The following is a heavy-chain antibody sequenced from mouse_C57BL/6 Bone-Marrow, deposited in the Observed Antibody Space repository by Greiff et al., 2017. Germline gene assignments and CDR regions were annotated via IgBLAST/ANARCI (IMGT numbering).Heavy chain of an antibody. J-gene: IGHJ2*01. Sequence: QVQLQQSDAELVKPGASVKISCKVSGYTFTDHTIHWMKQRPEQGLEWIGYIYPRDGSTKYNEKFKGKATLTADKSPSAAYMKLNGLTSESSAVYFYARWGNAVVGDYWGQGTTLTVSS. D-gene: IGHD1-1*01. V-gene: IGHV1-78*01. CDR3: ARWGNAVVGDY. CDR1: GYTFTDHT. CDR2: IYPRDGST.